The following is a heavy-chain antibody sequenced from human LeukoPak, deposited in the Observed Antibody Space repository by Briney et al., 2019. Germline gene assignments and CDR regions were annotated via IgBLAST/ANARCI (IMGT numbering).Heavy chain of an antibody. J-gene: IGHJ5*02. CDR3: ARGRQQWLVRGSWFDP. D-gene: IGHD6-19*01. Sequence: ASVKVSCKASGYTFTSYDINWVRQATGQGLEWMGWMNPNSGNTGYAQKFQGRVTITRNTSISTAYMELSRLRSEDTAVYYCARGRQQWLVRGSWFDPWGQGTLVTVSS. V-gene: IGHV1-8*03. CDR1: GYTFTSYD. CDR2: MNPNSGNT.